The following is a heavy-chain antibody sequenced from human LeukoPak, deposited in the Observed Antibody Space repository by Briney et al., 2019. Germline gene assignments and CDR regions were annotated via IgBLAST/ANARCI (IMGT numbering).Heavy chain of an antibody. J-gene: IGHJ5*02. CDR1: GYFISSGYY. CDR2: IYHSGST. V-gene: IGHV4-38-2*02. D-gene: IGHD6-19*01. CDR3: ARAVGSGWSPTVYNWFDP. Sequence: SDTLSLTRTVSGYFISSGYYWGWIRQPPGTGLEWIESIYHSGSTYYNQSLKSRVTISVDTSKNQFSLKLRSLTAADTAVYYCARAVGSGWSPTVYNWFDPWGQGTLVTVSS.